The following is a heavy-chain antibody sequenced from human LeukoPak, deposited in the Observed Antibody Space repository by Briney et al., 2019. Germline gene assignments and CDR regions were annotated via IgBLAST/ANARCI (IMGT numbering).Heavy chain of an antibody. Sequence: SETLSLTCTVSGGSISSSSYYWGWIRQPPGKGLEWIGSIYYSGSTYYNPSLKSRVTISVDTSKNQFSLKLSSVTAADTAVYYCARLATIDYWGQGTLVTVSS. V-gene: IGHV4-39*01. CDR1: GGSISSSSYY. D-gene: IGHD5-12*01. CDR3: ARLATIDY. CDR2: IYYSGST. J-gene: IGHJ4*02.